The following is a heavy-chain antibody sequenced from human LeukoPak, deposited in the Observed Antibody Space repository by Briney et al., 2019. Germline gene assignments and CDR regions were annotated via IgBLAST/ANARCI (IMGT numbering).Heavy chain of an antibody. V-gene: IGHV3-11*04. CDR1: GGSISSGTYY. D-gene: IGHD1-1*01. CDR2: IRTTRGITRV. Sequence: LSLTCTVSGGSISSGTYYWGWIRQPPGKGLEWISHIRTTRGITRVYYADSVNGRFTISRDDANHLVFLQMDSLRDDDTAVYYCARDYDWAFDYWGQGSLVTVSS. CDR3: ARDYDWAFDY. J-gene: IGHJ4*02.